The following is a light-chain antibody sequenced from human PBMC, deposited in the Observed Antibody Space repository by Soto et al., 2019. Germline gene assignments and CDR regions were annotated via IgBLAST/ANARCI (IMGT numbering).Light chain of an antibody. CDR2: DAS. CDR1: QSVGSSY. V-gene: IGKV3-20*01. Sequence: IVLTQSPGTLSLSPGERATFSCRASQSVGSSYLAWYQQKPGQAPRLLIYDASNRATGIPDRFGGSGSGTDFTLTISRLEPEDFAVYYCQQYGSSPLTFGGGTRVEIK. CDR3: QQYGSSPLT. J-gene: IGKJ4*01.